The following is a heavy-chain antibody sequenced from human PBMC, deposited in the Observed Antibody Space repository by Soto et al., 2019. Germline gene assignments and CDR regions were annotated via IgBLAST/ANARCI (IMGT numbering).Heavy chain of an antibody. CDR2: ISDTGGST. Sequence: GGSLRLSCAASGFTFSSYAMSWVRQAPGKGLEWVSVISDTGGSTYYVDSVKGRFTISRDNSKNTLYLQMNSLRAEDTAIYYCAKDHSMTTVTTWVRHGWFDPWGQGTLVTVSS. V-gene: IGHV3-23*01. CDR1: GFTFSSYA. J-gene: IGHJ5*02. CDR3: AKDHSMTTVTTWVRHGWFDP. D-gene: IGHD4-4*01.